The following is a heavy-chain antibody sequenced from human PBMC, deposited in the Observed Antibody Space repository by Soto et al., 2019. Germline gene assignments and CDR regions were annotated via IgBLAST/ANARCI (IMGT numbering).Heavy chain of an antibody. V-gene: IGHV1-3*05. D-gene: IGHD2-21*01. Sequence: QVQLVQSGAEEKKPGASVKVSCKASGYTFTSYAMHWVRQAPGQRLEWMGWINAGNGNTKYSQKFQGRVTITRDTSASTAYMELSSLRAEDTAVYYCARSFVVVKALDYWGQGTLVTVSS. J-gene: IGHJ4*02. CDR1: GYTFTSYA. CDR2: INAGNGNT. CDR3: ARSFVVVKALDY.